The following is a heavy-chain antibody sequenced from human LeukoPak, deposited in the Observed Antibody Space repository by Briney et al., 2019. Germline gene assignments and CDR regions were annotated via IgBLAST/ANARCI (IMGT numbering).Heavy chain of an antibody. Sequence: GGSLRLSCAASRFTFSSYAMSWVRQAPGKGLEWVSGISGSGGSTYYADSVEGRFTVSRDNSKNTLYLQMNSLRAEDTAVYYCAKARGTVVPPFDYWGQGTLVTVSS. CDR3: AKARGTVVPPFDY. CDR1: RFTFSSYA. J-gene: IGHJ4*02. CDR2: ISGSGGST. D-gene: IGHD3-22*01. V-gene: IGHV3-23*01.